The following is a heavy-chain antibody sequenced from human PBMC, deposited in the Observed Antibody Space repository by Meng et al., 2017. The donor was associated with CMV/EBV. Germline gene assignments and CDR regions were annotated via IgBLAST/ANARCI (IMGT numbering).Heavy chain of an antibody. CDR3: ARTGGISMIVGGGDY. CDR1: GFTFSTYE. D-gene: IGHD3-22*01. CDR2: ISSSGSTI. J-gene: IGHJ4*02. V-gene: IGHV3-48*03. Sequence: GGSLRLSCAGSGFTFSTYEMNWVRQAPGKGLEWLSYISSSGSTIYYADSVKGRFTISRDNAKNSLYLQMSSLRADDTAVYYCARTGGISMIVGGGDYWGQGTLVTVSS.